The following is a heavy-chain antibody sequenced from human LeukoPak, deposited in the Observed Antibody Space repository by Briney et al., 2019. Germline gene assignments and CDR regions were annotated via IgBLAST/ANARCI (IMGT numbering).Heavy chain of an antibody. CDR1: GFTFSSYV. CDR3: ATGGTFSFGVFDY. J-gene: IGHJ4*02. V-gene: IGHV3-23*01. CDR2: ISGSGGVT. D-gene: IGHD3-16*01. Sequence: PGGSLRLSCAASGFTFSSYVMSWVRQAPGKGLEWGSGISGSGGVTYSADSVKGRFTISRDNSKNTLYLQMNSLRAADTAVYYFATGGTFSFGVFDYWGQGTLVTVSS.